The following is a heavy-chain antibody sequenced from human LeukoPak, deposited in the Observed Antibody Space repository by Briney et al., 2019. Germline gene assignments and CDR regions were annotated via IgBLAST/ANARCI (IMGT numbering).Heavy chain of an antibody. CDR1: GFTFSNYA. V-gene: IGHV3-23*01. D-gene: IGHD6-19*01. CDR2: ISGSGDST. J-gene: IGHJ4*02. Sequence: GGSLRLSCAASGFTFSNYAMSWVRQAPGKGLEWVSAISGSGDSTYYADSVKGRFTISRDNSKNTLFLQMHSLRAEDTAVYYCAAPTGITVTGPDYWGQGTLVTVSS. CDR3: AAPTGITVTGPDY.